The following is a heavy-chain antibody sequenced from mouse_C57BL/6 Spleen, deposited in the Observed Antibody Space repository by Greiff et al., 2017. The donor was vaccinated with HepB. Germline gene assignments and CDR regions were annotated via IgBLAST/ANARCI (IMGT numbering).Heavy chain of an antibody. D-gene: IGHD1-1*01. Sequence: QVHVKQSGPGLVQPSQSLSITCTVSGFSLTSYGVHWVRQSPGKGLEWLGVIWSGGSTDYNAAFISRLSISKDNSKSQVFFKMNSLQADDTAIYYCARNSKSYYGSRDYAMDYWGQGTSVTVSS. V-gene: IGHV2-2*01. CDR1: GFSLTSYG. J-gene: IGHJ4*01. CDR2: IWSGGST. CDR3: ARNSKSYYGSRDYAMDY.